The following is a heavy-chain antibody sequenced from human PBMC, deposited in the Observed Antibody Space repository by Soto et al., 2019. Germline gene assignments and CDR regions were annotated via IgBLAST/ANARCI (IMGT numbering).Heavy chain of an antibody. CDR3: ARDRDAFDI. CDR1: GFTFSSYG. V-gene: IGHV3-33*01. J-gene: IGHJ3*02. Sequence: GGSLRLSCAASGFTFSSYGMHWVRPAPGKGLEWVAVIWYDGSNKYYADSVKGRFTISRDNSKNTLYLQMNSLRADNTAVYYCARDRDAFDIWGQGTMVTVSS. CDR2: IWYDGSNK.